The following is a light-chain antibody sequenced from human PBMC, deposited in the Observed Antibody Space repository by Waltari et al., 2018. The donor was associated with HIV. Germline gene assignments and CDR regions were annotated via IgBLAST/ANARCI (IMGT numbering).Light chain of an antibody. CDR3: QSYDRSLSAWV. V-gene: IGLV1-40*01. CDR1: SSNIGADYH. CDR2: GTS. J-gene: IGLJ3*02. Sequence: QSVLAQPPSVSGAPGQRVTISCTGSSSNIGADYHVYWYQHLPGTAPKLLIYGTSHRPAGVPNRFAGSKSDTSASLAITGLQAEDEADDYCQSYDRSLSAWVFGGGTRLNVL.